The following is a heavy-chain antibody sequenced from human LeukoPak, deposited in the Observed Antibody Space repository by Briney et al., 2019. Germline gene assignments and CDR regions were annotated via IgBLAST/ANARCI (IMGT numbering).Heavy chain of an antibody. V-gene: IGHV3-7*04. CDR1: GFTFTNYW. Sequence: QPGGSLKLSFPASGFTFTNYWMTWVRQAPGKGLEWVANIKQDGSENYYVDSVKGRFTISRDNAKTPLYRQRHSLRVEEMAVYYCARADYSGRIFDYWGQGTVVIVSS. J-gene: IGHJ4*02. D-gene: IGHD1-26*01. CDR3: ARADYSGRIFDY. CDR2: IKQDGSEN.